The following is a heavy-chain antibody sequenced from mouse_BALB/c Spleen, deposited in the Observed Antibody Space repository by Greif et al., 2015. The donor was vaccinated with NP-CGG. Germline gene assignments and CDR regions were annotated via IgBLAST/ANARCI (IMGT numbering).Heavy chain of an antibody. CDR1: GFTFSSFG. D-gene: IGHD1-1*02. Sequence: EVMLVESGGGLVQPGGSRKLSCAASGFTFSSFGMHWVRQAPEKGLEWVAYISSGSSTIYYADTVKGRFTISRDNPKNTLFLQMTSLRSEDTAMYYCARSGWDYAMDYWGQGTSVTVSS. CDR2: ISSGSSTI. CDR3: ARSGWDYAMDY. J-gene: IGHJ4*01. V-gene: IGHV5-17*02.